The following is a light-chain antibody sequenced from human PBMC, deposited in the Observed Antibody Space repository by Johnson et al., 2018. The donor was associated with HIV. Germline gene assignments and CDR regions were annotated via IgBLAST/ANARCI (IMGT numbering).Light chain of an antibody. CDR1: SSNFGNDY. CDR2: DNN. V-gene: IGLV1-51*01. CDR3: GIWDTRRTTVGF. J-gene: IGLJ1*01. Sequence: QSVLTQPPSVSAAPGQKVTISCSTNSSNFGNDYVSWYQQLPGTAPELLIYDNNKRPSGIPDRFSGSKSGTSATLGLTVLQTGEEADYYCGIWDTRRTTVGFFGTATTVTVL.